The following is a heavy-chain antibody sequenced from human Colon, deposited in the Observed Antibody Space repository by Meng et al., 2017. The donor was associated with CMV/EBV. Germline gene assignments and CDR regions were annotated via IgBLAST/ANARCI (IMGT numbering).Heavy chain of an antibody. J-gene: IGHJ4*02. D-gene: IGHD1-26*01. CDR3: GTGSVDFDH. CDR2: IQNDGNT. CDR1: GSPVMDCI. Sequence: QLQESGPGLGTRSVTLSLTCSDSGSPVMDCIWSWIRQSVGMRLQWIGRIQNDGNTYHNPTLKSRVTVSQDTSKNQISLRLRSVTAADTAVYCCGTGSVDFDHWGQGTLVTVSS. V-gene: IGHV4-4*07.